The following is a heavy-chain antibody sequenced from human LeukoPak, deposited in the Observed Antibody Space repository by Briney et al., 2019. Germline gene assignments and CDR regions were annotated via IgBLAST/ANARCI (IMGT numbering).Heavy chain of an antibody. CDR2: IIPIFGTA. Sequence: ASVKVSCKASGGTFSSYAISWVRQAPGQGLEWMGGIIPIFGTANYAQKFQGRVTITTDESTSTAYMELSSLRSEDTAVYYCARTHDYGDYPAFDYWGQGTLVTVSS. V-gene: IGHV1-69*05. CDR3: ARTHDYGDYPAFDY. D-gene: IGHD4-17*01. J-gene: IGHJ4*02. CDR1: GGTFSSYA.